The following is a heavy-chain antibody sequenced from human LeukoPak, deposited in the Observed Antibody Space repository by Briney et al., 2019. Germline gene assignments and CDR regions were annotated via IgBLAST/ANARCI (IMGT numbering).Heavy chain of an antibody. CDR2: INPNNGGT. J-gene: IGHJ4*02. V-gene: IGHV1-2*02. D-gene: IGHD3-9*01. CDR3: ARAECYDILAYFDF. CDR1: GYSFIGYY. Sequence: ASVKVSCKASGYSFIGYYIHWVRQAPGQGLEWMGWINPNNGGTNYAQKFQGRVTMTRDTSISTAYMELSSLRSDDTAVYYCARAECYDILAYFDFWGQGTLVTVSS.